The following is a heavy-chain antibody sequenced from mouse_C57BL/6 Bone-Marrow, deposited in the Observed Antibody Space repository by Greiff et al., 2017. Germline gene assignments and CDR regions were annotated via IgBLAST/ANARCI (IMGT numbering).Heavy chain of an antibody. J-gene: IGHJ3*01. CDR1: GFNIKDDY. Sequence: VQLQQSGAELVRPGASVKLSCTASGFNIKDDYMHWVKQRPEQGLEWIGWIDPENGDTEYASKFQGKATITADTSSNTAYLQLSSLTSEDSAVYFCARNGYDYAFAYWGQGTLVTVSA. D-gene: IGHD2-4*01. CDR2: IDPENGDT. V-gene: IGHV14-4*01. CDR3: ARNGYDYAFAY.